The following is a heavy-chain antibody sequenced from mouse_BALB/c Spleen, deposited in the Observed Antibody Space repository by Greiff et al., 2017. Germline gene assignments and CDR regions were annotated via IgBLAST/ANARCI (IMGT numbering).Heavy chain of an antibody. CDR3: ARHLGLDY. Sequence: EVKLVESGGGLVQPGGSLKLSCAASGFTFSSYTMSWVRQTPEKRLEWVAYISNGGGSTYYPDTVKGRFTISRDNAKNTLYLQMSSLKSEDTAMYYCARHLGLDYWGQGTTLTVSS. J-gene: IGHJ2*01. CDR2: ISNGGGST. CDR1: GFTFSSYT. D-gene: IGHD4-1*01. V-gene: IGHV5-12-2*01.